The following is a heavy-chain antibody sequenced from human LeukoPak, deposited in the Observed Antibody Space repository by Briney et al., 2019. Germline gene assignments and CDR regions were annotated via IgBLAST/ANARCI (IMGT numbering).Heavy chain of an antibody. CDR1: GDYIGRINYY. CDR3: ARDRDVDDFDS. V-gene: IGHV4-39*07. CDR2: MSYSEHT. J-gene: IGHJ4*01. Sequence: SETLSLTCTISGDYIGRINYYWGWIRQPPGKGLEWIVSMSYSEHTYYNPSLESRVTTSIDTSKNQLSLNLKSVTAADTAVYYCARDRDVDDFDSWGHGTLVTVSS. D-gene: IGHD2-15*01.